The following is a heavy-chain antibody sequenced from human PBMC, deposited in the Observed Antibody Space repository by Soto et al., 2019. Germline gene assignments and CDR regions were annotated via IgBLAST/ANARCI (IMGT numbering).Heavy chain of an antibody. V-gene: IGHV1-24*01. Sequence: GAPVKVSCEASRVTFSRYGISLLRDAPGKWLEWMGGFDPEDGETIYAQKFQGRVTMTEDTSTDTAYMELSSLRSEDTAVYYCATETYLDREGLRWQNPGHYWGQGTLVTVSS. J-gene: IGHJ4*02. D-gene: IGHD4-17*01. CDR3: ATETYLDREGLRWQNPGHY. CDR2: FDPEDGET. CDR1: RVTFSRYG.